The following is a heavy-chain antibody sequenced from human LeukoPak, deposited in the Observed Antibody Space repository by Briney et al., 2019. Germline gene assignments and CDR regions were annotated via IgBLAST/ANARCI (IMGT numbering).Heavy chain of an antibody. V-gene: IGHV4-59*01. CDR2: IYYSGST. D-gene: IGHD5-24*01. J-gene: IGHJ3*02. CDR3: ATRSDGYNPPDAFDI. Sequence: PSETLSLTCTVSGGSISSYYWSWIRQPPGKGLEWIGYIYYSGSTNYNPSLKSRVTISVDTPKNQFSLKLSSVTAADTAVYYCATRSDGYNPPDAFDIWGQGTMVTVSS. CDR1: GGSISSYY.